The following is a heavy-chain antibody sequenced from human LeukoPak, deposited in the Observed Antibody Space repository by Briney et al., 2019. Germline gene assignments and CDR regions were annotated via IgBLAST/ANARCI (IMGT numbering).Heavy chain of an antibody. D-gene: IGHD1-26*01. V-gene: IGHV4-59*01. Sequence: SETLSLTCTVSGGSISSYYWSWIRQPPGKGLEWIGYIYYSGSTNYNPSLKSRVTISIDTSKNQFSLKLSSVTAADTALYFCARQVGTTENDYWGQGTLVTVSS. J-gene: IGHJ4*02. CDR3: ARQVGTTENDY. CDR1: GGSISSYY. CDR2: IYYSGST.